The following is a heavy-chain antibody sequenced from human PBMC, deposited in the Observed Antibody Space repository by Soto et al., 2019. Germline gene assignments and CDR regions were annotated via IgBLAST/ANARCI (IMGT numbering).Heavy chain of an antibody. V-gene: IGHV4-61*01. CDR1: GGSVSSGSYY. CDR2: IYYSGGT. J-gene: IGHJ4*02. D-gene: IGHD6-13*01. Sequence: SETLSLTCTVSGGSVSSGSYYWSWIRQPPGKGLEWIGYIYYSGGTNYNPSLKSRVTISVDTSKNQFSLKLSSVTAADTAVYYCARVEAAERLYYFDYWGQGTLVTVPQ. CDR3: ARVEAAERLYYFDY.